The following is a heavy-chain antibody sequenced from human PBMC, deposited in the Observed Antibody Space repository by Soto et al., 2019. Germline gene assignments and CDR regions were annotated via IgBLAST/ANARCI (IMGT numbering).Heavy chain of an antibody. CDR2: IYWADDK. D-gene: IGHD3-22*01. Sequence: HITLKASGPTLVEPTQTLTLTCTFSGFSLSTTGVGLGWIRPPQGKALEWLALIYWADDKRYSPSLKSRLTIAKETSTSQVVLTMTNIDTVDTATYYGSHSGSDRSGYYPLDPWGQGTLVTVSS. J-gene: IGHJ5*02. CDR3: SHSGSDRSGYYPLDP. CDR1: GFSLSTTGVG. V-gene: IGHV2-5*02.